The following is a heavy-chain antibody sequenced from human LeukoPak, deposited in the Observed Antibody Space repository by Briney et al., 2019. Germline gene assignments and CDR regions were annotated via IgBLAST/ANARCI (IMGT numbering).Heavy chain of an antibody. CDR3: ARSLWPEDY. CDR2: INQDGNSQ. Sequence: GGSLRLSCEAAGFAFSSYWASWVRQAPGKGLEWVANINQDGNSQKYVDSVRGRFTISKDNAKNSVYLQMNSLRAEDTAVYYCARSLWPEDYWGQGILVTVSS. CDR1: GFAFSSYW. J-gene: IGHJ4*02. V-gene: IGHV3-7*01. D-gene: IGHD2-21*01.